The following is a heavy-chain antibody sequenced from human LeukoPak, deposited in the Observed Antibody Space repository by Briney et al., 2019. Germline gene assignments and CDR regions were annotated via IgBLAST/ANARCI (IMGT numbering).Heavy chain of an antibody. Sequence: NSSETLSLTCTVSGGSINSGDYYWSWIRQPPGKGLEWIGYIHFSGSTYYNPSLKSRVTISVETSKKQVSLKVISVTAADTAVYYCARAAIAVAPETNWFDPWGQGTLVTVSS. CDR3: ARAAIAVAPETNWFDP. CDR1: GGSINSGDYY. J-gene: IGHJ5*02. CDR2: IHFSGST. D-gene: IGHD6-19*01. V-gene: IGHV4-30-4*01.